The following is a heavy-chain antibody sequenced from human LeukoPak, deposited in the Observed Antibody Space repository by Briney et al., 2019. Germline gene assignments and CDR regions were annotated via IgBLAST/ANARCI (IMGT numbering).Heavy chain of an antibody. D-gene: IGHD6-25*01. V-gene: IGHV4-59*01. Sequence: PSETLSLTCTVSGGSISSYYWSWIRQPPGKGLEWIGHIYYSGSTNYNPSLKSRVTISVDTSKNQFSLKLSSVTAADTAVYYCARGSSANMYYFYYWGQGTLVTVSS. CDR3: ARGSSANMYYFYY. CDR1: GGSISSYY. CDR2: IYYSGST. J-gene: IGHJ4*02.